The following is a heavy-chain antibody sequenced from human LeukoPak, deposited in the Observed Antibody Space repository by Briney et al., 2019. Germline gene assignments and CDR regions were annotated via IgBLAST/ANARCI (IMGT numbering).Heavy chain of an antibody. CDR1: GGSISSNGYY. D-gene: IGHD4-17*01. CDR2: IYYSGST. J-gene: IGHJ4*02. V-gene: IGHV4-39*01. CDR3: ARARLRPNYFDY. Sequence: PSETLSLTCTVSGGSISSNGYYWGWIRQFPGKGLEWIGYIYYSGSTNYNPSLKSRVTISVDTSKNQFSLKLSSVTAADTAVYYCARARLRPNYFDYWGQGTLVTVSS.